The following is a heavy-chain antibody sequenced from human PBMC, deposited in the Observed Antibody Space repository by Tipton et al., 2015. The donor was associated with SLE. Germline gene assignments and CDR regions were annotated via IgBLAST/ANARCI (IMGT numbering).Heavy chain of an antibody. CDR1: GGSISSSSYY. J-gene: IGHJ4*02. D-gene: IGHD3-22*01. CDR2: IFYRGST. CDR3: ARDEYRYDATGYHLLGHFDF. Sequence: TLSLTCTVSGGSISSSSYYWGWIRQPPGKGLEWIGYIFYRGSTNYNPSLKSRVTISADTSKNQFSLDLSSVTAADTAVYYCARDEYRYDATGYHLLGHFDFWGQGTLVTVSS. V-gene: IGHV4-61*05.